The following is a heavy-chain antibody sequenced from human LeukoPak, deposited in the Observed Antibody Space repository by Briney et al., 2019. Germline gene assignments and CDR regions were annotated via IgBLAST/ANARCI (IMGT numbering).Heavy chain of an antibody. J-gene: IGHJ4*02. CDR1: GGSISSYY. Sequence: SETLSLTCTVSGGSISSYYWSWIRQPAGKGLEWIGRIYTSGSTNYNPSLTSRVTMSVDTSKNQFSLKLSSVTAADTAVYYCARDSSSWSFLDYWGQGTLVSVSS. CDR2: IYTSGST. D-gene: IGHD6-13*01. V-gene: IGHV4-4*07. CDR3: ARDSSSWSFLDY.